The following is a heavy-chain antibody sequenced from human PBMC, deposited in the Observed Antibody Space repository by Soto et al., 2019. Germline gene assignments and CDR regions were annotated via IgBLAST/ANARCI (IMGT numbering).Heavy chain of an antibody. J-gene: IGHJ4*02. CDR3: AKNKNTANGRNFDY. CDR1: GFTFSIYA. CDR2: ISGSGGST. V-gene: IGHV3-23*01. Sequence: GSLRPPCSASGFTFSIYAMSWVRQAPGKGLEWVSAISGSGGSTYYADSVKGRFTISRDNSKNTLYLQMNSLRAEDTAVYYCAKNKNTANGRNFDYWGQGTLVTVYS. D-gene: IGHD5-18*01.